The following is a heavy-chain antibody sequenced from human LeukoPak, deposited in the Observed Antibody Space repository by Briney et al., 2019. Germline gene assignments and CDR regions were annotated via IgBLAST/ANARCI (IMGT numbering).Heavy chain of an antibody. CDR1: GFTFSSYS. Sequence: GGSLRLSCAASGFTFSSYSMNWVRQAPGKGLEWVSSISSSSSYIYYADSVKGRFTISRDNAKNSLYLQMNSLRAEDTAVYYCAKVRRSMVRGVISGLDYWGQGTLVTVSS. V-gene: IGHV3-21*04. D-gene: IGHD3-10*01. J-gene: IGHJ4*02. CDR3: AKVRRSMVRGVISGLDY. CDR2: ISSSSSYI.